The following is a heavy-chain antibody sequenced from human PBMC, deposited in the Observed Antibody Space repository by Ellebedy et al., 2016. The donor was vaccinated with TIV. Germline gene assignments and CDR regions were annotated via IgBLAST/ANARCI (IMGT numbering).Heavy chain of an antibody. D-gene: IGHD3-10*01. CDR3: ARGIFSGGQDYHGMDV. Sequence: MPSETLSLTCTVSGGSISSYYWTWIRQPPSKGLEWIGYVFHSGSTDYSGSTTYNPSLKSRVTISLDTSKNQFSLKLTSVTPADTAVYYCARGIFSGGQDYHGMDVWGQGTTVTVSS. CDR2: VFHSGSTDYSGST. J-gene: IGHJ6*02. V-gene: IGHV4-59*01. CDR1: GGSISSYY.